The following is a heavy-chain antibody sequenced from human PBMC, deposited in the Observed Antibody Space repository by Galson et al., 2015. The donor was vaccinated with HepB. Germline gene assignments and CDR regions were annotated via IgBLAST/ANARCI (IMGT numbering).Heavy chain of an antibody. CDR1: GGSISSGGYY. Sequence: TLSLTCTVSGGSISSGGYYWSWIRQHPGKGLEWIGYIYYSGSTYYNPSLKSRVTISVDTSKNQFSLKLSSVTAADTAVYYCARWSSSPSYYFDYWGQGTLVTVSS. D-gene: IGHD6-6*01. CDR2: IYYSGST. CDR3: ARWSSSPSYYFDY. J-gene: IGHJ4*02. V-gene: IGHV4-31*03.